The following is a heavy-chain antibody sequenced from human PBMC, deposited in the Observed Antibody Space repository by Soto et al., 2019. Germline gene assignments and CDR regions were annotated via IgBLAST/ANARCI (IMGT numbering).Heavy chain of an antibody. CDR2: IHGDGSVT. CDR1: GFSFSTYW. CDR3: GRGLRGYYGIDV. Sequence: EVQLVESGGGLVQPGESLRLSCVDSGFSFSTYWMHWVRQAPGKGLVWVSRIHGDGSVTNYADSVKGRFTISRDNAKNTVYLQMNSLRVEDTAVYYRGRGLRGYYGIDVWGQGTTVTVSS. V-gene: IGHV3-74*01. J-gene: IGHJ6*02.